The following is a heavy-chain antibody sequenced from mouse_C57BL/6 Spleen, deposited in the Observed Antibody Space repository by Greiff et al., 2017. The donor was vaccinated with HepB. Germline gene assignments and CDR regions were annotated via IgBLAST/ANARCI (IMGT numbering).Heavy chain of an antibody. CDR1: GYTFTSYW. J-gene: IGHJ4*01. D-gene: IGHD1-1*01. Sequence: VQLQQSGAELVRPGSSVKLSCKASGYTFTSYWMDWVKQRPGQGLEWIGNIYPSDSETHYNQKFKDKATLTVDKSSSTAYMQLSSLTSEDSAVYYCARGHYDYAMDYWGQGTSVTVSS. CDR3: ARGHYDYAMDY. CDR2: IYPSDSET. V-gene: IGHV1-61*01.